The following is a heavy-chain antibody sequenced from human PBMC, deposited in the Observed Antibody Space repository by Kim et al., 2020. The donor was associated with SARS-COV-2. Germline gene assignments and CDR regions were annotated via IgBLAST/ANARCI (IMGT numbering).Heavy chain of an antibody. Sequence: GGSLRLSCAASGFTFSSYAMSWARQAPGKGLEWVSVIYSGGSSTYYADSVKGRFTISRDNSKNTLYLQMNSLRAEDTAVYYCAKEEAAAGPFDYWGQGTLVTVSS. V-gene: IGHV3-23*03. CDR3: AKEEAAAGPFDY. CDR2: IYSGGSST. CDR1: GFTFSSYA. J-gene: IGHJ4*02. D-gene: IGHD6-13*01.